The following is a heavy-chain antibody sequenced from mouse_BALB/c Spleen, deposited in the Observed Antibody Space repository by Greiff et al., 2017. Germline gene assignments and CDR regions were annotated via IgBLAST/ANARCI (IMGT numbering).Heavy chain of an antibody. V-gene: IGHV1-9*01. Sequence: VQRVESGAELMKPGASVKISCKATGYTFSSYWIEWVKQRPGHGLEWIGEILPGSGSTNYNQKFKDKATLTADKSSSTAYMQLSSLTSEDSAVYYCARSSIPKTMDYWGQGTSVTVSS. CDR1: GYTFSSYW. J-gene: IGHJ4*01. CDR3: ARSSIPKTMDY. CDR2: ILPGSGST.